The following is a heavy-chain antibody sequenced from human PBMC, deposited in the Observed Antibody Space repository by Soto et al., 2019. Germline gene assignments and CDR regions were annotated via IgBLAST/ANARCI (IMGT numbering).Heavy chain of an antibody. V-gene: IGHV3-23*01. D-gene: IGHD2-21*02. CDR1: AFTFSSYA. CDR3: AKGRASDCHVCTQDY. J-gene: IGHJ4*02. Sequence: GGSMRLSCAASAFTFSSYAVSWVSQDTGKRLEKISAVSGSGDSTYYADSVKGRFTISRDNSKNTLYLQMNSLRAEDTAVYYCAKGRASDCHVCTQDYWGQGTLVTVSS. CDR2: VSGSGDST.